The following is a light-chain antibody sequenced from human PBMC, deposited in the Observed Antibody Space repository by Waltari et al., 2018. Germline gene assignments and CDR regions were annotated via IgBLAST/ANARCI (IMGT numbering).Light chain of an antibody. J-gene: IGLJ3*02. Sequence: QSALTPPASVSGSPGRSITISCTGTSSDVVDFTFVSWYQQHPGKAPQLIISHVNSRPSGVSNRFSGSKSGNTASLTISELQAEDGADYYCSSYTTSNTLWVFGGGTKLTVL. CDR2: HVN. V-gene: IGLV2-14*03. CDR1: SSDVVDFTF. CDR3: SSYTTSNTLWV.